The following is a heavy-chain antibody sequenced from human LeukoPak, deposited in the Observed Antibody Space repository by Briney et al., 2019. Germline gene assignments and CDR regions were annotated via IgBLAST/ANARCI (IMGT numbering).Heavy chain of an antibody. Sequence: GGTLRLSCAASGFTFSDYYMSWLRQAPGKGLEWVSYISSSGSTIYYANSVKGRFTISRDNAKSSLYLQMNSLRAEAPAVYYCASRLYSSGSFDYWGQGTLVTVSS. CDR1: GFTFSDYY. V-gene: IGHV3-11*04. D-gene: IGHD6-19*01. CDR2: ISSSGSTI. J-gene: IGHJ4*02. CDR3: ASRLYSSGSFDY.